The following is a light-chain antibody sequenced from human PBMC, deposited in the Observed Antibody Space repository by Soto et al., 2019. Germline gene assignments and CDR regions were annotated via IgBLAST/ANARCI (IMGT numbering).Light chain of an antibody. CDR3: CSYAGSYTWV. CDR1: STDVGGYNY. CDR2: DVS. V-gene: IGLV2-11*01. J-gene: IGLJ1*01. Sequence: QSVLTQPRPVSGSPGQSFTISCTGTSTDVGGYNYVSWYQQHPSKAPKLMIYDVSERPSGIPDRFSGSKSGNTASLTISGLQAEDEADSYCCSYAGSYTWVFGTGTKVTVL.